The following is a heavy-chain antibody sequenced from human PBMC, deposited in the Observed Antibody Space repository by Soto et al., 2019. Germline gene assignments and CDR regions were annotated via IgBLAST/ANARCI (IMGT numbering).Heavy chain of an antibody. CDR2: INPSGGST. Sequence: QVQLVQSGAEVKKPGASVKVSCKASGYTFSTYYMHWVRQAPGQGYEWMGIINPSGGSTTYAQKFQGRVTMTRDTSTTTVYMELSSLRSEDTAVYYCARYDYNGYYFDYWGQETLVTVSS. D-gene: IGHD4-4*01. CDR1: GYTFSTYY. V-gene: IGHV1-46*01. J-gene: IGHJ4*02. CDR3: ARYDYNGYYFDY.